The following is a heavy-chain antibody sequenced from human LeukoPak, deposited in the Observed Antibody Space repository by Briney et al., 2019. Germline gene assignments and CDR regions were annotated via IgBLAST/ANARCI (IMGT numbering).Heavy chain of an antibody. D-gene: IGHD6-13*01. CDR2: IYSGGTT. V-gene: IGHV3-66*01. J-gene: IGHJ4*02. Sequence: GGSLRLSCAISGFNLGSNYLSWVRQAPGKGLEWVSVIYSGGTTDYADSAKGRFTVSRDTSKNTVSLQMNNLRAEDTAVYYCARDSASTWFFDYWGQGTLVTVSS. CDR3: ARDSASTWFFDY. CDR1: GFNLGSNY.